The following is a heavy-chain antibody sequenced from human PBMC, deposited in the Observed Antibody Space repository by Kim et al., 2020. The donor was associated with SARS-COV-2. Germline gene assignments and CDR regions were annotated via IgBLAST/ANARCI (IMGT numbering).Heavy chain of an antibody. Sequence: SETLSLTCAVYGGSFSGYYWSWIRQPPGKGLEWIGEINHSGSTNYNPSLKSRVTISVDTSKNQFSLKLSSVTAADTAVYYCARGRANASSTSWGGGPPYYYYMDVWGKGTTVTVSS. CDR3: ARGRANASSTSWGGGPPYYYYMDV. CDR2: INHSGST. D-gene: IGHD2-2*01. V-gene: IGHV4-34*01. J-gene: IGHJ6*03. CDR1: GGSFSGYY.